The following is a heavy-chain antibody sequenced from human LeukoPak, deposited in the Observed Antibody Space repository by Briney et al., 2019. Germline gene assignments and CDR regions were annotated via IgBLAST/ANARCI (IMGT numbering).Heavy chain of an antibody. J-gene: IGHJ4*02. V-gene: IGHV3-74*01. Sequence: GGSLRLSCAASGFTFSSYWMHWVRQAPGKGLVWVSRINSDGSSTSYADSVKGRFTISRDISKNTLYLQMGSLRPEDMAAYYCARVGGSGSFDSWGQGTLVSVSS. CDR3: ARVGGSGSFDS. CDR2: INSDGSST. D-gene: IGHD6-19*01. CDR1: GFTFSSYW.